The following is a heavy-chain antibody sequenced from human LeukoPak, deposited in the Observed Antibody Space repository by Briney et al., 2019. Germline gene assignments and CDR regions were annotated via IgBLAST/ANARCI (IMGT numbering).Heavy chain of an antibody. D-gene: IGHD5-18*01. CDR2: FDPEDGET. CDR3: ARGEYNYGRDWFDP. CDR1: GYTLTELS. Sequence: ASVKVSCKVSGYTLTELSMHWVRQAPGKGLEWVGGFDPEDGETIYAQKFQGRVTMTEDTSTDTAYMELSSLRSDDTAVYYCARGEYNYGRDWFDPWGQGTLVTVSS. J-gene: IGHJ5*02. V-gene: IGHV1-24*01.